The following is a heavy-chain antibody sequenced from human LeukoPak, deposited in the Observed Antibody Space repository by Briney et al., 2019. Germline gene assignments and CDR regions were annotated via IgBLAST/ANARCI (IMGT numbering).Heavy chain of an antibody. CDR2: FASAGEI. CDR1: GFTFSSYD. V-gene: IGHV3-13*01. J-gene: IGHJ2*01. CDR3: ARAAYSSTWYSRDFDL. Sequence: PGGPLIFSCASSGFTFSSYDIHWGRLATGKGLEWVSGFASAGEICYPGSVKGRFTISRENAKNSLYLQMNSLRAGDTALYYCARAAYSSTWYSRDFDLWGSGTLVTV. D-gene: IGHD6-13*01.